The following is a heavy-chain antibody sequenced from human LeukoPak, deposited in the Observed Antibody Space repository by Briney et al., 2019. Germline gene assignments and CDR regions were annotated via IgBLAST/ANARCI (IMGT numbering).Heavy chain of an antibody. J-gene: IGHJ4*02. CDR1: GFTFSSYA. CDR2: INQDGSQK. D-gene: IGHD1-26*01. CDR3: ARVGGGSYFGPFDS. Sequence: GGSLRLSCAASGFTFSSYAMHWVRQAPGKGLEWVANINQDGSQKYYVDSVEGRFTISRDGARSPLYLQMNSLRAEDTAVYYCARVGGGSYFGPFDSWGQGTLVTVSS. V-gene: IGHV3-7*01.